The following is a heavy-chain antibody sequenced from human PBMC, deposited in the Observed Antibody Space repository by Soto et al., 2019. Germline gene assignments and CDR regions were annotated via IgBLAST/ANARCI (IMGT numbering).Heavy chain of an antibody. J-gene: IGHJ4*02. CDR1: GFTFSSYA. Sequence: GGSLRLSCAASGFTFSSYAMHWVRQAPGKGLEWVAVISYDGSNKYYADSVKGRFTISRDNSKNTLYLQMNSLRAEDTAVYYCAGSPTVVGKDYFDYWGQGTLVTVSS. CDR3: AGSPTVVGKDYFDY. CDR2: ISYDGSNK. D-gene: IGHD4-17*01. V-gene: IGHV3-30-3*01.